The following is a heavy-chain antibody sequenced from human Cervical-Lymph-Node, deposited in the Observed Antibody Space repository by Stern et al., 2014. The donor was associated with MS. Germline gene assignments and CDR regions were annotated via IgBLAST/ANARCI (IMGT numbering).Heavy chain of an antibody. CDR1: GGSFNNYA. CDR2: IVPSFVTP. V-gene: IGHV1-69*06. J-gene: IGHJ5*02. Sequence: VHLVESGAEVKKPGSSVKVSCRTFGGSFNNYAINWVRQAPGQGLEWMGGIVPSFVTPNYAQNFQGRVTIIADKSTSTVYMELSSLRSEDTAVYYCARAVGGGDYTFDPWGQGTLVTVSS. CDR3: ARAVGGGDYTFDP. D-gene: IGHD2-21*02.